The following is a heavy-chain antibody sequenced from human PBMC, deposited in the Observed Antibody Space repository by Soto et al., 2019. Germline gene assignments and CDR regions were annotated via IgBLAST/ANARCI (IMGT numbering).Heavy chain of an antibody. V-gene: IGHV4-39*01. J-gene: IGHJ6*02. CDR2: IYYSGST. CDR3: ARLRYSSSSDDYYYYGMDV. Sequence: TSETLSLTCTVSGGSISSSSYYWGWIRQPPGKGLEWIGSIYYSGSTYYNPSLKSRVTISVDTSKNQFSLKLSSVTAADTAVYYCARLRYSSSSDDYYYYGMDVWGQGTTVTVSS. CDR1: GGSISSSSYY. D-gene: IGHD6-6*01.